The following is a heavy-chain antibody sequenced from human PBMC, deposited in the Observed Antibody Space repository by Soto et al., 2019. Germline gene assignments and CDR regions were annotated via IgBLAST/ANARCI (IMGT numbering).Heavy chain of an antibody. J-gene: IGHJ3*02. CDR2: MNPNSGNT. V-gene: IGHV1-8*01. CDR3: AREGIYCSSTSCYRERAFDI. CDR1: GYSFTSYD. D-gene: IGHD2-2*01. Sequence: ASVKVSCKASGYSFTSYDINWVRQATGQGLEWMGWMNPNSGNTGYAQKFQGRVTMTRNTSISTAYMELSRLRSDDTAVYYCAREGIYCSSTSCYRERAFDIWGQGTMVTVSS.